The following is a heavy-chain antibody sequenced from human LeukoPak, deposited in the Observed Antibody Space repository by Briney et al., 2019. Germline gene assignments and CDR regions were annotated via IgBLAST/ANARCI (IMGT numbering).Heavy chain of an antibody. Sequence: ASVKVSCKASGYTFTSYDINWVRQATGQGLEWMGWMNPNSGNTGYAQKFQGRVTITRNTSISTAYMELSSLRSEDTAVYYCARTYCSSTSCHGDFDYWGQGTLVTVSS. D-gene: IGHD2-2*01. J-gene: IGHJ4*02. CDR2: MNPNSGNT. CDR1: GYTFTSYD. CDR3: ARTYCSSTSCHGDFDY. V-gene: IGHV1-8*03.